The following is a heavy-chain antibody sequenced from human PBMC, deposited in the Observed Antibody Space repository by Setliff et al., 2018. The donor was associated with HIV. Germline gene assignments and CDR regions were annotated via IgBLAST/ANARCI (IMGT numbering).Heavy chain of an antibody. V-gene: IGHV4-39*01. CDR2: VSQSGST. CDR1: GVSINRTGHY. CDR3: ARVPVAGANWFDP. Sequence: SETLSLTCSVSGVSINRTGHYWGWIRQSPGKSLEWIGSVSQSGSTYYNPSLKSRITISVDRSKNLFSLKLISVTAADQGVYYCARVPVAGANWFDPWGLGTLVTVSS. D-gene: IGHD2-21*01. J-gene: IGHJ5*02.